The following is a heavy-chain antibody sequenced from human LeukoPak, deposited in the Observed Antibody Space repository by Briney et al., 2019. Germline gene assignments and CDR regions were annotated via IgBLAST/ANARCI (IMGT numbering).Heavy chain of an antibody. V-gene: IGHV1-2*06. CDR1: GYTFTGYY. J-gene: IGHJ3*02. CDR2: INPNSAGT. CDR3: ARPCSSTSCQFYDAFDI. D-gene: IGHD2-2*01. Sequence: ASVKVSCKASGYTFTGYYIHWWRQPPGQGLEWLERINPNSAGTNYAQKFQGRVTMTRDTSISTAYMDLSRLTSDDTAVYYCARPCSSTSCQFYDAFDIWGQGTMVTVSS.